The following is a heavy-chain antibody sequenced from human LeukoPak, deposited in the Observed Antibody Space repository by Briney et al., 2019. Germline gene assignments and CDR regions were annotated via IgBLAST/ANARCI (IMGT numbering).Heavy chain of an antibody. D-gene: IGHD5-18*01. CDR2: IFYSGST. V-gene: IGHV4-59*12. J-gene: IGHJ6*03. Sequence: SETLSLTCTVSGGSISSYYWSWIRQPPGKGLEWIGYIFYSGSTNYNPSLKSRVTMSVDTSKNQFSLKLSSVTAADTAVYYCARVRGYSYGYLYYYYYMDVWGKGTTVTISS. CDR1: GGSISSYY. CDR3: ARVRGYSYGYLYYYYYMDV.